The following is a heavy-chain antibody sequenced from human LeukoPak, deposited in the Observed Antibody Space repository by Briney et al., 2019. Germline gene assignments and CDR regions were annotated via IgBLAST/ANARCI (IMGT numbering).Heavy chain of an antibody. Sequence: PGGSLRLSCSTSGFTFKKYAMHWVRQAPGKGLEYVSAINSNGGRTYYADSVKGRFTISRDNSKNTLFLQMSTLRVEDTAVYYCVKDLYYDNSGYYSGAFDYLGEGTLVTVSS. D-gene: IGHD3-22*01. J-gene: IGHJ4*02. CDR1: GFTFKKYA. V-gene: IGHV3-64D*06. CDR3: VKDLYYDNSGYYSGAFDY. CDR2: INSNGGRT.